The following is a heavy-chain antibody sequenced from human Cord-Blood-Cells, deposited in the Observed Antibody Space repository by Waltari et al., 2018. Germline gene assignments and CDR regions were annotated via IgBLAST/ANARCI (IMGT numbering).Heavy chain of an antibody. CDR1: GGSFSGYY. CDR3: AIVYTGDRSTYYFDY. Sequence: QVQLQQWGAGLLKPSETLSLTCAVYGGSFSGYYWSWIRQPPGKGLEGIGEINHRGRTQYNPYLKSRVTISLDTTKNHFSLKLSSVTAADTAVYYGAIVYTGDRSTYYFDYWGQGTLVTVSS. D-gene: IGHD7-27*01. V-gene: IGHV4-34*01. J-gene: IGHJ4*02. CDR2: INHRGRT.